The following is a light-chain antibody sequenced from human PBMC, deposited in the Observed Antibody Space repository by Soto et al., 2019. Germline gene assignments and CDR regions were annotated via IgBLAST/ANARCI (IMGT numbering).Light chain of an antibody. J-gene: IGKJ1*01. Sequence: IVMTQSPATLSVSPGERATLSCRASQSVSTNLAWYQQTPGQAPRLLIYGASTRATGVPARFSGSGSGTEFTLTISSLQSDDFATYYCQHYNSYSEAFGQGTKVELK. CDR3: QHYNSYSEA. CDR1: QSVSTN. CDR2: GAS. V-gene: IGKV3-15*01.